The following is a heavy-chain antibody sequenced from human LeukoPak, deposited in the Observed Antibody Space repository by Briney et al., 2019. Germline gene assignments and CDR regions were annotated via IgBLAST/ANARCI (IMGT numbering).Heavy chain of an antibody. J-gene: IGHJ4*02. CDR1: GGSISSSSYY. V-gene: IGHV4-39*01. Sequence: SETLSLTCTVSGGSISSSSYYWGWIRQPPGKGLEWIGTIYYSGSTYYNPSLKSRVTISVDTSKNQFSLKLSSVTTADTAVYYCARWRGVADPFDYWGQGTLVTVSS. CDR3: ARWRGVADPFDY. CDR2: IYYSGST. D-gene: IGHD3-3*01.